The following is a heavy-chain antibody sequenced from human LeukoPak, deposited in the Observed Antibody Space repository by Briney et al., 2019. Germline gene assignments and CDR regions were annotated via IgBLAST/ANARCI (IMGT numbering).Heavy chain of an antibody. CDR2: IFGSGDST. Sequence: GGSLRLSCAASGFTISTYGMNWVRQVPRKGLEWVSVIFGSGDSTYYADSVKGRFTISRDRSKNTLYLEMHSLRADDTAVYYCAKDQKPDSGYDIDYWGQGTLVTVSS. J-gene: IGHJ4*02. D-gene: IGHD5-12*01. CDR1: GFTISTYG. CDR3: AKDQKPDSGYDIDY. V-gene: IGHV3-23*01.